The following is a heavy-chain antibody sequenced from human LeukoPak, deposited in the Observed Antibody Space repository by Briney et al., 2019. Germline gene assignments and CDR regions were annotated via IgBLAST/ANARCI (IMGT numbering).Heavy chain of an antibody. V-gene: IGHV3-30*02. J-gene: IGHJ3*02. CDR1: GFTFSSYG. D-gene: IGHD2-2*01. CDR3: AKDLYCSSTSCPPDAFDI. Sequence: GGSLRLSCAASGFTFSSYGMHWVRQAPGKGLEWVAFIRYDGSNKYYADSVKGRFIISRDNSKNTLYLQMNSLRAEDTAVYYCAKDLYCSSTSCPPDAFDIWGQGTMVTVSS. CDR2: IRYDGSNK.